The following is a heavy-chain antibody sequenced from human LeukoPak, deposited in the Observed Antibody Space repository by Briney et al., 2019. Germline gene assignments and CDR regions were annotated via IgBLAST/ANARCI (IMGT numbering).Heavy chain of an antibody. Sequence: PGETLSLTCTVSGYSISSGYYWGWIRQPPGKGLEGIGSIYHSGSTYYNPSLKSRVTISVDTSKDQFSLKLSSVTAADTAVYYCARDLVLLWFGELLYNFDYWGQGTLVTVSS. J-gene: IGHJ4*02. D-gene: IGHD3-10*01. CDR3: ARDLVLLWFGELLYNFDY. CDR2: IYHSGST. CDR1: GYSISSGYY. V-gene: IGHV4-38-2*02.